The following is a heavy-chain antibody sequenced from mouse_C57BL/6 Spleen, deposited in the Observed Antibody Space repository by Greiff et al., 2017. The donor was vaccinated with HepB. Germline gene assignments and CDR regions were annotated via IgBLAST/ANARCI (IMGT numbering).Heavy chain of an antibody. J-gene: IGHJ4*01. CDR2: INPSTGGT. CDR3: ARWGDNYAMDY. Sequence: VQLQQSGPELVKPGASVKISCKASGYSFTGYYMNWVKQSPEKSLEWIGEINPSTGGTTYNQKFKAKATLTVDKSSSTAYMQLKSLTSEDSAVYYCARWGDNYAMDYWGQGTSVTVSS. CDR1: GYSFTGYY. V-gene: IGHV1-42*01.